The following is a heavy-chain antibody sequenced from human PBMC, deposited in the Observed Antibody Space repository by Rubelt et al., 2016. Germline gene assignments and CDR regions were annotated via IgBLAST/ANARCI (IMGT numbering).Heavy chain of an antibody. CDR3: TTTSLDCTRSNCYKD. Sequence: QVQLVQSGADVKMPGASVKVSCKTSGYTFTSYYVHWVRQAPGQGLEWMGLINPSGGTSSHTQKFQGRLRMTRDTSTSTFYMEWSSRRSEDTAVYYCTTTSLDCTRSNCYKDWGQGTLVTVSS. CDR1: GYTFTSYY. J-gene: IGHJ4*02. D-gene: IGHD2-15*01. V-gene: IGHV1-46*01. CDR2: INPSGGTS.